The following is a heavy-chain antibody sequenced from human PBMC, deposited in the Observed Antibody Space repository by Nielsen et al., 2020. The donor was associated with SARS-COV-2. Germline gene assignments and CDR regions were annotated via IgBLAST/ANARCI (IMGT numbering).Heavy chain of an antibody. D-gene: IGHD5-24*01. CDR1: GGSISSSLYY. V-gene: IGHV4-39*07. CDR3: ARGGYNIYDFDY. Sequence: SETLSLTCTVPGGSISSSLYYWGWIRQPPGKGLEWIGSIHNSGNTYYNPSFQSRVNISVDTSKNQFSPKLSSVTAADTAIYYCARGGYNIYDFDYWGQGTLVTVTS. J-gene: IGHJ4*02. CDR2: IHNSGNT.